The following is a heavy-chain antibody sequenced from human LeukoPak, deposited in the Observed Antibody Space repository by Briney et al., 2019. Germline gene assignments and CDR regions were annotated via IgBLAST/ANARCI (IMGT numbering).Heavy chain of an antibody. Sequence: GGSLRLSCAASGFTVSSNYMNWVRQAPGKGLQWVSVLNSAGNAYYADSVKGRFTISRDNSKNMLYLQMKSLRAEDTAVYYCARSQGGTMSLRHFDLWGRGTLVTVSS. V-gene: IGHV3-53*01. CDR1: GFTVSSNY. D-gene: IGHD3-22*01. J-gene: IGHJ2*01. CDR2: LNSAGNA. CDR3: ARSQGGTMSLRHFDL.